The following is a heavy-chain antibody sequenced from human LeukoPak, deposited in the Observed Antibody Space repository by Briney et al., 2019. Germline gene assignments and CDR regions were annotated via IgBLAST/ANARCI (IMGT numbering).Heavy chain of an antibody. Sequence: GGSLRLSCAASGFTFSSYAMSWVRQSPGKGLEWVSAISGSGGNTYSADSVKGRCTISRDNAKNSLYLEMNSLRAEDTAVYYCARSIGAAYFDNWGQGTLVTVSS. J-gene: IGHJ4*02. CDR1: GFTFSSYA. CDR2: ISGSGGNT. D-gene: IGHD6-13*01. CDR3: ARSIGAAYFDN. V-gene: IGHV3-23*01.